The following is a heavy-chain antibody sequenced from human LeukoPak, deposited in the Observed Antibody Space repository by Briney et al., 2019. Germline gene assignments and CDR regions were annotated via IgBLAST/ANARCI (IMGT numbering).Heavy chain of an antibody. Sequence: ASVKVSCKASGYTFTGNYMHWVRQAPGQGLGWMGWMNPNNGATDYAQNFQGRVTMTRDTSISTAYMELSGLRSDDTAVYFCAREYFYASRGYYFGAFDIWGQGTLVTVSS. CDR1: GYTFTGNY. J-gene: IGHJ3*02. CDR2: MNPNNGAT. CDR3: AREYFYASRGYYFGAFDI. V-gene: IGHV1-2*02. D-gene: IGHD3-22*01.